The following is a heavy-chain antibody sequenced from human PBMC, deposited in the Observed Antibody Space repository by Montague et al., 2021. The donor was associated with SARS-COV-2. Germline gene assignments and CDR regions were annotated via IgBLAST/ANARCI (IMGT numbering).Heavy chain of an antibody. CDR3: AKIVFQGGSNVFDN. D-gene: IGHD5-24*01. J-gene: IGHJ4*02. V-gene: IGHV3-23*01. CDR1: GFTFSGYG. Sequence: SLRLSCAASGFTFSGYGMSWVRRAPGKGLEWVSGFDNDGDSTYYXNSVKGRFTISRDIYKNTLYLQMNSLTAEDTAVYYCAKIVFQGGSNVFDNWGQGTLVTVSS. CDR2: FDNDGDST.